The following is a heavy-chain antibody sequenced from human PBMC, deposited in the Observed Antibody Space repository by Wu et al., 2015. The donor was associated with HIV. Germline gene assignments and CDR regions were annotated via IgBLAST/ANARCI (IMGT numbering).Heavy chain of an antibody. V-gene: IGHV1-2*02. Sequence: QVQLVQSGAEVKRPRTSVKVSCRSRQYTFSDYYIHWVRQAPGQGLEWMGWINPNSGGTNYAQKFQGRVTMTRDTSISTAYMELSRLRSDDTAVYYCASTGVVPADIPSYYYYGMDVWGQGTTVTVSS. CDR2: INPNSGGT. D-gene: IGHD2-2*01. CDR1: QYTFSDYY. CDR3: ASTGVVPADIPSYYYYGMDV. J-gene: IGHJ6*02.